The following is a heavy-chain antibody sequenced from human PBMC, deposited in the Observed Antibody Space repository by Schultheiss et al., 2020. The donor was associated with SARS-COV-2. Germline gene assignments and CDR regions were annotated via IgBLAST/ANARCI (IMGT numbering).Heavy chain of an antibody. D-gene: IGHD3-16*01. V-gene: IGHV3-23*01. J-gene: IGHJ6*02. CDR1: GFTFSSYT. Sequence: GGSLRLSCAASGFTFSSYTMSWVRQAPGKGLGWVSGLSGGAGSTYYVDSVKGRFTISTDNSKNTLVLQVITLGAEETSVYYCAKGQTMDGFSYVYYGMDVWGQGTAVTVAS. CDR3: AKGQTMDGFSYVYYGMDV. CDR2: LSGGAGST.